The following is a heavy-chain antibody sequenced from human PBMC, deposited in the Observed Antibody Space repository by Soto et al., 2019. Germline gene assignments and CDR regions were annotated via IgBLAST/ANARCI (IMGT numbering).Heavy chain of an antibody. Sequence: EVQLVESGGGLVQPGGSLRLSCLASEFTFNTYWMNWVRQAPGRGLEWVANIKGDGSEKNYVDSVKGRFTISRDNAKNSLYLQRNSLRGEDTAVYFCARDWGTPGRGSAVGYYYHYGMDVWGKGTTVTVSS. V-gene: IGHV3-7*05. CDR2: IKGDGSEK. CDR3: ARDWGTPGRGSAVGYYYHYGMDV. J-gene: IGHJ6*04. CDR1: EFTFNTYW. D-gene: IGHD6-19*01.